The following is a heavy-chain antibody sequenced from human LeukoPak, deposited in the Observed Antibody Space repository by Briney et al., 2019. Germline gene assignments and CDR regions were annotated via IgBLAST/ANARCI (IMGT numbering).Heavy chain of an antibody. Sequence: GGSLRLSCVVSGFMFSSNTMTWVRQAPGKGLEWVANIKEDGREKHYVDSVKGRSTISRDNAKNSLYLQMNSLRAEDTAVYYCATGGRRYYADWGQGTLVTVST. CDR3: ATGGRRYYAD. D-gene: IGHD1-26*01. V-gene: IGHV3-7*01. J-gene: IGHJ4*02. CDR1: GFMFSSNT. CDR2: IKEDGREK.